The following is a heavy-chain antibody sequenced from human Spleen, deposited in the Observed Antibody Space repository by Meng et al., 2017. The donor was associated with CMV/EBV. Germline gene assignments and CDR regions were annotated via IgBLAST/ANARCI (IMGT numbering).Heavy chain of an antibody. Sequence: QIQLVQSGPALRRPGASVKVSCKASGYKFDIYAITWVRQAPGQGLEWVGWVSAENGDTDYGQKFQGRVTVTADTFTNTAYMEMRSLRSDDSAMYYCARAGAAVTTNFDFWGQGTLVTVS. D-gene: IGHD4-17*01. CDR2: VSAENGDT. V-gene: IGHV1-18*01. CDR3: ARAGAAVTTNFDF. J-gene: IGHJ4*02. CDR1: GYKFDIYA.